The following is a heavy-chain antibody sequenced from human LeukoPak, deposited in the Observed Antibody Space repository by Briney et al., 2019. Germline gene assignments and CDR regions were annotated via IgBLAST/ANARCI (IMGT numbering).Heavy chain of an antibody. CDR1: GGSISSGGYY. J-gene: IGHJ3*02. V-gene: IGHV4-39*01. CDR2: IFYSGST. Sequence: SQTLSLTCTVSGGSISSGGYYWGWIRQPPGKGLEWIGSIFYSGSTYNNPSLKSRVTISVDTSKNQFSLKLSSVTAADTAMYYCARLDPQHIVVVTASRGHAFDIWGRGTMVTVSS. D-gene: IGHD2-21*02. CDR3: ARLDPQHIVVVTASRGHAFDI.